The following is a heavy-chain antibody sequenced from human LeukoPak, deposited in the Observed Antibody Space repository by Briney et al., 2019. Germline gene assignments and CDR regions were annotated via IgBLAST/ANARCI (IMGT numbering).Heavy chain of an antibody. Sequence: ASVKVSCKASGGTFSSYAIRWVRQAPGQGLEWMGGIIPSCGGANYAQKVQGRVTITTDESTSTAYMDLSRLRSEDTAVYYCARGDNGEGYNEVAFFAAFDSWGQGTLGTVSP. CDR1: GGTFSSYA. CDR3: ARGDNGEGYNEVAFFAAFDS. J-gene: IGHJ4*02. CDR2: IIPSCGGA. D-gene: IGHD5-24*01. V-gene: IGHV1-69*05.